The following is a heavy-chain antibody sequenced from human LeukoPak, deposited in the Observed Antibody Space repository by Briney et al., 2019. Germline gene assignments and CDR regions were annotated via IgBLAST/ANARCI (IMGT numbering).Heavy chain of an antibody. Sequence: PGGSLRLSCAASGFTFSSYSMNWVRQAPGKGLEWVSSISSSSSYIYYADSVKGRFTISRDNAKNSLYLQMNSLRAEDTAVYYCAIIAGDCSSTSCRSDAFDTWGQGTMVTVSS. J-gene: IGHJ3*02. CDR2: ISSSSSYI. D-gene: IGHD2-2*01. CDR3: AIIAGDCSSTSCRSDAFDT. V-gene: IGHV3-21*01. CDR1: GFTFSSYS.